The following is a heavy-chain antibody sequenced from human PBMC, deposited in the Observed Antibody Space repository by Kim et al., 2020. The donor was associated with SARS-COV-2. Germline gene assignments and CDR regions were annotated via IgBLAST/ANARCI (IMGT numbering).Heavy chain of an antibody. V-gene: IGHV4-34*01. Sequence: SETLSLTCAVYGGSFSGYYWSWIRQPPGKGLEWIGEINHSGSTNYNPSLKSRVTISVDTSKNQFSLKLSSVTAADTAVYYCARGPYDFRGRYYMDVWGKG. J-gene: IGHJ6*03. CDR1: GGSFSGYY. D-gene: IGHD3-3*01. CDR3: ARGPYDFRGRYYMDV. CDR2: INHSGST.